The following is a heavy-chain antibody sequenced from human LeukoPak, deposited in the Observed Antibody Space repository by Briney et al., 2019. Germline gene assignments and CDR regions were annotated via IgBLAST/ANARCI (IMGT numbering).Heavy chain of an antibody. Sequence: ASVKVSCKPSGYTFTSYGISWVRQAPGQGLEWMGWISPYNGNTNYVQNLQGRVTMTTDTSTSTAYMELRSLRSDDTAVYYCARDLNLYCGGDCYSGYWGQGTLVTVSS. CDR1: GYTFTSYG. J-gene: IGHJ4*02. CDR2: ISPYNGNT. D-gene: IGHD2-21*02. V-gene: IGHV1-18*01. CDR3: ARDLNLYCGGDCYSGY.